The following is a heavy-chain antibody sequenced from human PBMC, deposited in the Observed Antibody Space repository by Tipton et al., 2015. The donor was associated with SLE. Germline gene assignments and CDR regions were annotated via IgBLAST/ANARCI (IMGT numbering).Heavy chain of an antibody. Sequence: VQLVQSGAEVKKPGESLRISCKGSGYSFTSYWISWVRQMPGKGLEWMGRIDPSDSYTNYSPSFQGHVTISADKSISTAYLQWSSLKASDTAMYYCARPPGVVVTTGGAFDIWGQGTMVTVSS. J-gene: IGHJ3*02. CDR1: GYSFTSYW. V-gene: IGHV5-10-1*01. D-gene: IGHD3-22*01. CDR2: IDPSDSYT. CDR3: ARPPGVVVTTGGAFDI.